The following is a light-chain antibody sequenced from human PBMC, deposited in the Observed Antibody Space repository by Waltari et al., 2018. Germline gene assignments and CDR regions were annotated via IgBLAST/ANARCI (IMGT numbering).Light chain of an antibody. Sequence: QAALTQPPSVSGSPGQSVTISCTGTSSDIGGYNYVSWYQQHPGKAPKLMIYDVNKRPSGVSDRFSGSKSGNTASLTISGLQAEDVADYYCSSYAGSNTLLFGGGTRLTVL. CDR3: SSYAGSNTLL. V-gene: IGLV2-11*01. CDR1: SSDIGGYNY. J-gene: IGLJ2*01. CDR2: DVN.